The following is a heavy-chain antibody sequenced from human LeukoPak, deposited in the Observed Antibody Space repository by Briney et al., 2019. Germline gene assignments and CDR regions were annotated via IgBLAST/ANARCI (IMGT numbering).Heavy chain of an antibody. D-gene: IGHD2-15*01. CDR1: GYTFTGYY. CDR3: ARAIGYCSGGSCYVPNWFDP. Sequence: ASVKVSCKASGYTFTGYYMHWVRQALGQGLEWMGWINPNSGGTNYAQKFQGRVTMTRDTSISTAYMELSRLRSDDTAVYYCARAIGYCSGGSCYVPNWFDPWGQGTLVTVSS. J-gene: IGHJ5*02. CDR2: INPNSGGT. V-gene: IGHV1-2*02.